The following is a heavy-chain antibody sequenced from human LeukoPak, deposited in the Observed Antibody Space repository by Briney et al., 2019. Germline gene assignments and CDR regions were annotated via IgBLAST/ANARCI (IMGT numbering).Heavy chain of an antibody. Sequence: GGSLRLPCAASGFTFSSYAMSWVRQAPGKGLEWVSAISGSGGSTYYADSVKGRFTISRDNSKNTLYLQMNSLRAEDTAVYYCAKASSRTIFGVVIRAHNWFDPWGQGTLVTVSS. CDR1: GFTFSSYA. J-gene: IGHJ5*02. CDR2: ISGSGGST. D-gene: IGHD3-3*01. V-gene: IGHV3-23*01. CDR3: AKASSRTIFGVVIRAHNWFDP.